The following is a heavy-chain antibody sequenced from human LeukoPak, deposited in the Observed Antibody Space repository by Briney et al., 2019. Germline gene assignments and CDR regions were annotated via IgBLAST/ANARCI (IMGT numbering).Heavy chain of an antibody. CDR3: TRDQMVVVPAAVFDY. CDR2: IRSKAYGGTT. D-gene: IGHD2-2*01. Sequence: PGGSLRLSCTASGFTFGDYAMSWVRQAPGKGLEWVGFIRSKAYGGTTEYAASVKGSFTISRDDSKSIAYLQMNSLKTEDTAVYYCTRDQMVVVPAAVFDYWGQGTLVTVSS. V-gene: IGHV3-49*04. CDR1: GFTFGDYA. J-gene: IGHJ4*02.